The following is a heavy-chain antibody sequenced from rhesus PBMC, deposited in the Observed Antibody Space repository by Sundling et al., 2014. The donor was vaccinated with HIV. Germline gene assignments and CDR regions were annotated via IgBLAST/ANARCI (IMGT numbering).Heavy chain of an antibody. CDR2: IYGGDSST. Sequence: QLQLQESGPGLVKPSETLSVTCAVSGASISSSYWSWIRQAPGKGLEWIGYIYGGDSSTNYNPSLESRVTFSADTSKNHLSLKLSSVTAADTAVYHCARDAGGGWSSSLDYWGQGVLVIVSS. CDR3: ARDAGGGWSSSLDY. J-gene: IGHJ4*01. CDR1: GASISSSY. V-gene: IGHV4-169*02. D-gene: IGHD6-37*01.